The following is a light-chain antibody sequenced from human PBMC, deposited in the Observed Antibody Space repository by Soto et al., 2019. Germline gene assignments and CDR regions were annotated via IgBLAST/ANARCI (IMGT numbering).Light chain of an antibody. CDR1: SSDVGGYNY. Sequence: QSVLTQPASVSGSPGQSITISCTGTSSDVGGYNYVSWYQQHPGKAPKLMIYDVSNRPSGVSNRFSGSKSVNTASLTISGLQAEDEADYYCCSHAGSHVIFGGGTKVTVL. CDR3: CSHAGSHVI. J-gene: IGLJ2*01. V-gene: IGLV2-14*01. CDR2: DVS.